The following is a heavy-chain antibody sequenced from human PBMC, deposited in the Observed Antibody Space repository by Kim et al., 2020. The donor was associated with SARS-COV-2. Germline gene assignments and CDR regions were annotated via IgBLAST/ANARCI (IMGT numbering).Heavy chain of an antibody. CDR3: ARAYSGIAARYYFDY. J-gene: IGHJ4*02. Sequence: ESVKGRLTISRDNAKNPLYLQMNSLSAEDTAVYYCARAYSGIAARYYFDYWGQGTLVTVSS. D-gene: IGHD6-6*01. V-gene: IGHV3-11*04.